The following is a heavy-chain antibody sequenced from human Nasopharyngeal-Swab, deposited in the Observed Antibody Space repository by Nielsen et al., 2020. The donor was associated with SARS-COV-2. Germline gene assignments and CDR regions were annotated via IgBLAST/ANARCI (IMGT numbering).Heavy chain of an antibody. CDR1: GFTFSGYS. J-gene: IGHJ3*02. Sequence: GESLKISCAASGFTFSGYSMNWVRQAPGKGPEWVSSISSSSSYIYYADSVKGRFTISRDNAKNSLYLQMNSLRAEDTAVYYCARGPRYQPDAFDIWGQGTMVTVSS. CDR2: ISSSSSYI. CDR3: ARGPRYQPDAFDI. V-gene: IGHV3-21*01. D-gene: IGHD2-2*01.